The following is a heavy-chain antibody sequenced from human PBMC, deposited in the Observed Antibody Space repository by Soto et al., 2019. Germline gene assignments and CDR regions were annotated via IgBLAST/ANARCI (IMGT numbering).Heavy chain of an antibody. V-gene: IGHV1-69*06. CDR1: GGTFSSYA. CDR2: IIPIFGTA. J-gene: IGHJ6*02. CDR3: ARSGGHMGIYYYYYGMDV. D-gene: IGHD6-13*01. Sequence: SVKVSCKASGGTFSSYAIGWVRQAPGQGLEWMGGIIPIFGTANYTQKFQGRVTITADKSTSTAYMELSSLRSEDTAVYYCARSGGHMGIYYYYYGMDVWGQGTTVTVSS.